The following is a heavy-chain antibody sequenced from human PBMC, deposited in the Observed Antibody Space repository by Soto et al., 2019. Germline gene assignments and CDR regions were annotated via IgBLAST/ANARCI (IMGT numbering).Heavy chain of an antibody. V-gene: IGHV4-30-4*01. J-gene: IGHJ4*02. D-gene: IGHD5-12*01. Sequence: SETLSLTCTVSGGSISSGDYYWSWIRQPPGKGLEWIGYIYYSGSTYYNPSLKSRVTISVDTSKNQFSLKLSSVTAADTAVYYCAGSPSGYDAIVFDYWGQGTLVTVSS. CDR1: GGSISSGDYY. CDR3: AGSPSGYDAIVFDY. CDR2: IYYSGST.